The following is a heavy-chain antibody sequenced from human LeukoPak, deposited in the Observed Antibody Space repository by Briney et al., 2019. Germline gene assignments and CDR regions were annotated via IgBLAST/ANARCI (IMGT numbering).Heavy chain of an antibody. D-gene: IGHD4-17*01. Sequence: SSETLSLTCTVSGGPLSSDYWRWIRQSPGEGLEWIGYISYSGETKYSPSLKSRVTMSGDRSKNTFSLRMTSVTAADTAVYFCAKSHPAVTTTDWYFDLWGRGTLVTISS. V-gene: IGHV4-59*03. CDR3: AKSHPAVTTTDWYFDL. CDR1: GGPLSSDY. CDR2: ISYSGET. J-gene: IGHJ2*01.